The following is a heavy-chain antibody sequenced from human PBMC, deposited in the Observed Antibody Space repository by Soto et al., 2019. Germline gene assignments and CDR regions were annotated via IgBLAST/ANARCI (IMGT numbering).Heavy chain of an antibody. D-gene: IGHD3-22*01. J-gene: IGHJ3*02. Sequence: SVNVSCKASGGTFSSYTISWVRQAPGQGLEWMGRIIPILGIANYAQKFQGRVTITADKSTSTAYMELSSLRSEDTAVYYCANDDLYYYDSSGSLGSDAFDIWGQGTMVTVSS. CDR2: IIPILGIA. CDR3: ANDDLYYYDSSGSLGSDAFDI. CDR1: GGTFSSYT. V-gene: IGHV1-69*02.